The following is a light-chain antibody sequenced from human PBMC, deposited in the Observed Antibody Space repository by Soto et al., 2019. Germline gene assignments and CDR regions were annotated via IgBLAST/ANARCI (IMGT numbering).Light chain of an antibody. CDR3: QQYDNPFT. V-gene: IGKV1-33*01. CDR2: DAS. Sequence: DIQMTQSPSSLSASVLDRVTITCQASQDISNYLNWYQQKPGKAPKLLIYDASNLETGVPSRFSGSGSGTEFTFTISSLQPEDIATYYCQQYDNPFTFGPGTKVDIK. CDR1: QDISNY. J-gene: IGKJ3*01.